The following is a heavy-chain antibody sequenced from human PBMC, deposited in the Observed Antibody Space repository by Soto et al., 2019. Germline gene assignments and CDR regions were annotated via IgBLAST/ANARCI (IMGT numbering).Heavy chain of an antibody. V-gene: IGHV4-39*01. Sequence: SETLSLTCTVSGGSISSSSFSWGWVRQPPGKGLEWIGAIYNTGRTSYNPSLESRVTVSVDMSKNQFSLKMTSVTAADTAIYHCVRYDTWGHGILVTVSS. CDR1: GGSISSSSFS. CDR3: VRYDT. CDR2: IYNTGRT. J-gene: IGHJ5*01.